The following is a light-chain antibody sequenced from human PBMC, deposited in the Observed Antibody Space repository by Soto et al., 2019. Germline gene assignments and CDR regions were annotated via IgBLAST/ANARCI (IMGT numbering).Light chain of an antibody. CDR3: QQYGRSRYT. CDR1: QSVSSSY. J-gene: IGKJ2*01. V-gene: IGKV3-20*01. CDR2: GAS. Sequence: EIVLTQSPGTLSLSPGERATLSCRASQSVSSSYLAWYQQKPGQAPRLLIYGASSRATGIPDSFSGSGSGTDFTLTISRLETEDFAVYYCQQYGRSRYTFGQGTKLEIK.